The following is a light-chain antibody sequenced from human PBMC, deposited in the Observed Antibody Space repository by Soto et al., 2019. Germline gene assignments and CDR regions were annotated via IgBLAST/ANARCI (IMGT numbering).Light chain of an antibody. Sequence: EIVLTQSPATLSLSPGEIATLSGRASQSISSYLAWYQQSTGQAPRRLIYDASNRATGIPARFSGSGSGTDFTLTISSLEPEDFAVYSCQHRENGPPWTFGQGTKGEIK. CDR1: QSISSY. V-gene: IGKV3-11*01. CDR3: QHRENGPPWT. J-gene: IGKJ1*01. CDR2: DAS.